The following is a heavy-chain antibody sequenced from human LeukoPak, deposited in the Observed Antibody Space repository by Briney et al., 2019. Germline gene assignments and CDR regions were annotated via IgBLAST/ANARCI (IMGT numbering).Heavy chain of an antibody. V-gene: IGHV3-11*01. Sequence: GGSLRLSCAASGIKSGADYMTWIRQAPGRGLERISYISSSGSTTTYAESVKGRFTISQDNAKNSLYLQMNSLRVDDTAMYYCVRGSLTTSPPYWGQGVLVIVSS. CDR2: ISSSGSTT. J-gene: IGHJ4*02. CDR1: GIKSGADY. D-gene: IGHD4-11*01. CDR3: VRGSLTTSPPY.